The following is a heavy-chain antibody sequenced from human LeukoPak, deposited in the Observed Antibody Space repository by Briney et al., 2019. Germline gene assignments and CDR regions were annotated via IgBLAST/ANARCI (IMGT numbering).Heavy chain of an antibody. Sequence: PSETLSLTCTVSGGSISSYYWSWIRQPPGKGLEWIGYIYYSGSTNYNPSLRSRVTISVDTSKNQFSLKLSSVTAADTAVYYCARLVRGWFGEGEYYYYGMDVWGQGTTVTVSS. D-gene: IGHD3-10*01. CDR3: ARLVRGWFGEGEYYYYGMDV. J-gene: IGHJ6*02. CDR2: IYYSGST. V-gene: IGHV4-59*08. CDR1: GGSISSYY.